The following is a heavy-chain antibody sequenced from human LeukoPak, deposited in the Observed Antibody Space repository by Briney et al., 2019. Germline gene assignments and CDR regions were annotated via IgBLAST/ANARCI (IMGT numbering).Heavy chain of an antibody. CDR1: GYTFTSYG. CDR2: IHPSGGST. CDR3: ARGKSSPSYYYYGMDV. J-gene: IGHJ6*02. D-gene: IGHD6-13*01. V-gene: IGHV1-46*01. Sequence: ASVKVSCKASGYTFTSYGISWVRQAPGQGLEWMGIIHPSGGSTSYAQKFQGRVTMTRDTSTSTVCMELSSLRSEDTAVYYCARGKSSPSYYYYGMDVWGQGTTVTVSS.